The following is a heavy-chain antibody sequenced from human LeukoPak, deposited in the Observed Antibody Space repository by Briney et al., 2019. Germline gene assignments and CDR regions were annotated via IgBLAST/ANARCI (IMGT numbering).Heavy chain of an antibody. D-gene: IGHD5-18*01. V-gene: IGHV5-51*01. CDR3: ARRGSSYGISGANWFDP. Sequence: GESLKISCKVSGYSFLTYWIAWVRQRPGKGLEWMGIIWPGDSDSRYSPSFQGQVTVSVDTSISVVYLRWSSLKASDSAMYYCARRGSSYGISGANWFDPWGQGTLVTVSS. J-gene: IGHJ5*02. CDR1: GYSFLTYW. CDR2: IWPGDSDS.